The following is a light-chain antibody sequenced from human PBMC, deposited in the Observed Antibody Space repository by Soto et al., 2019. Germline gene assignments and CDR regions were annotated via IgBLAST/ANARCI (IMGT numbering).Light chain of an antibody. Sequence: QSALTQPASVSGSPGQSITISCTGTSSDVGGYNYVSWYQQHPGKAPKLMIYEVSNRPSGVSSRFSGSKSGNTASLTISGLQAEDEADYFCSSFTTSYFYVFGPGTKVTVL. CDR2: EVS. V-gene: IGLV2-14*01. J-gene: IGLJ1*01. CDR3: SSFTTSYFYV. CDR1: SSDVGGYNY.